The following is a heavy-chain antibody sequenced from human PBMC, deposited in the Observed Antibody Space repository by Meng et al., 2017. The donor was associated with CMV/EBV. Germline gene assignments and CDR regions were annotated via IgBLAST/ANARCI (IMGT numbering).Heavy chain of an antibody. CDR1: GFTFSSYW. J-gene: IGHJ4*02. V-gene: IGHV3-74*01. CDR2: INSDGSST. D-gene: IGHD5-12*01. CDR3: ARGGGDYSGYDWEADY. Sequence: GGSLRLSCAASGFTFSSYWMHLVRQDPGQGLVWVSRINSDGSSTSYADSVKGRFTISRDNAKNTLYLQMNSLRAEETAVYYCARGGGDYSGYDWEADYWGQGTLVTVSS.